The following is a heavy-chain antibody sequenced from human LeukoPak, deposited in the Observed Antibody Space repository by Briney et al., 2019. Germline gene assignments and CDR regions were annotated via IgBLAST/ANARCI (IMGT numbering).Heavy chain of an antibody. CDR2: IYTSGST. CDR3: ARALAVAGPKYFDY. Sequence: SETLSLTCTVSGGSISSSSYYWSWIRQPAGKGLEWIGRIYTSGSTNYNPSLKSRVTISVDTSKNQFSLKLSSVTAADTAVYYCARALAVAGPKYFDYWGQGTLVTVSS. J-gene: IGHJ4*02. D-gene: IGHD6-19*01. V-gene: IGHV4-61*02. CDR1: GGSISSSSYY.